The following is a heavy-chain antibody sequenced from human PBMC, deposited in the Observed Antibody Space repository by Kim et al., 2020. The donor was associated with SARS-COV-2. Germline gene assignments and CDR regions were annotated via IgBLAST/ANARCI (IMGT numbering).Heavy chain of an antibody. V-gene: IGHV3-33*01. CDR2: IWYDGSNK. CDR1: GFTFSSYG. Sequence: GGSLRLSRAASGFTFSSYGMHWVRQAPGKGLEWVAVIWYDGSNKYYADSVKGRFTISRDNSKNTLYLQMNSLRAEDTAVYYCARDRPVTDDAFDIWGQGTMVTVSS. CDR3: ARDRPVTDDAFDI. D-gene: IGHD4-17*01. J-gene: IGHJ3*02.